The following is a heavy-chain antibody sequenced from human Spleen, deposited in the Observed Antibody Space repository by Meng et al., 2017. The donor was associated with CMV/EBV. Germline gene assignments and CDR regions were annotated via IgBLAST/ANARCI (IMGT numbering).Heavy chain of an antibody. D-gene: IGHD3-16*01. J-gene: IGHJ4*02. V-gene: IGHV5-51*01. CDR1: GHSISSYW. CDR3: AILLRGTGPLDY. Sequence: GESLKISCKGSGHSISSYWIGWVRQMPGKGLEWMGMIFPPDSDTRYSTYFQGQVTISADRSISTAYLQWSRLKASDSATYYCAILLRGTGPLDYWGQGTPVTVSS. CDR2: IFPPDSDT.